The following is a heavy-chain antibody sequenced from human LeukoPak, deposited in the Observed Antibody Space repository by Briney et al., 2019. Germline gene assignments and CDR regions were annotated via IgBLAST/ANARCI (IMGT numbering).Heavy chain of an antibody. Sequence: SETLSLTCAVYGGSFSGYYWSWIRQPPGKGLEWIGYIYYSGSTNYNPSLKSRVTISVDTSKNQFSLKLSSVTAADTAVYYCARMGDYRYYDFWSGSPPYYYYGMDVWGQGTTVTVSS. D-gene: IGHD3-3*01. CDR1: GGSFSGYY. V-gene: IGHV4-59*01. CDR2: IYYSGST. J-gene: IGHJ6*02. CDR3: ARMGDYRYYDFWSGSPPYYYYGMDV.